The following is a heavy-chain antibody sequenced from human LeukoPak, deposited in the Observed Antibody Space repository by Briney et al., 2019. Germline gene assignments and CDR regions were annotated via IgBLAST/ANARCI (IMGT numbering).Heavy chain of an antibody. CDR2: INHSGST. CDR3: ARGRRRAPSMVAGYFDY. V-gene: IGHV4-34*01. J-gene: IGHJ4*02. Sequence: PSETLSLTCAVYGGSFSGYYWSWIRQPPGKGLEWIGEINHSGSTNYNPSLKSRVTISVDTSKNQFSLKLSSVTAADTAVYYCARGRRRAPSMVAGYFDYWGQGTLVTVSS. CDR1: GGSFSGYY. D-gene: IGHD3-10*01.